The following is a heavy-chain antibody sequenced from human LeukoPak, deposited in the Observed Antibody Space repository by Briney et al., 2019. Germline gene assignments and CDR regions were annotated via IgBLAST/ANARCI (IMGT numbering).Heavy chain of an antibody. Sequence: SGPTLVNPTQTLTLTCTFSGFSLNTRGVGVGWFRQPPRRAPEWLALVYWDDDKRYRPSLRSRLTITKDTSKNQAVLTMINMDPVDTATYYCVRCDYDPAPRFDYWGQGILVTVSS. J-gene: IGHJ4*02. CDR3: VRCDYDPAPRFDY. V-gene: IGHV2-5*02. D-gene: IGHD3-22*01. CDR2: VYWDDDK. CDR1: GFSLNTRGVG.